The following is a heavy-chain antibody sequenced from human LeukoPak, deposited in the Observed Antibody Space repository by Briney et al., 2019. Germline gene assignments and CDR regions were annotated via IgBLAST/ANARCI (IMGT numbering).Heavy chain of an antibody. D-gene: IGHD3-10*01. V-gene: IGHV3-21*04. CDR3: ARVWFGEFAYFDY. CDR2: ISSSSSYI. J-gene: IGHJ4*02. CDR1: GFTFSSYS. Sequence: PGGSLRLSCAASGFTFSSYSMNWVRQAPGKGLEWVSSISSSSSYIYYADSVKGRFTISRDNAKNSLYLQMNSLRAEDTAVYYCARVWFGEFAYFDYWGQGTLVTVSS.